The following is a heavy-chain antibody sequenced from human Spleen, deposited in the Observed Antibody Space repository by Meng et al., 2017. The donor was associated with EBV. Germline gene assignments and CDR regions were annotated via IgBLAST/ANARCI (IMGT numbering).Heavy chain of an antibody. CDR2: ISSSSSYI. D-gene: IGHD3-9*01. V-gene: IGHV3-21*02. CDR1: GFTFSSYS. Sequence: EVQLVESGGGLVTPGGSLRLSCAASGFTFSSYSMNWVRQAPGRWLEWVSSISSSSSYIYYADSVKGRFTISRDNAKNSLYLQMNSLRAEDTAVYYCARDPYYDVLTGYPNPYFDYWGLGTLVTVAS. CDR3: ARDPYYDVLTGYPNPYFDY. J-gene: IGHJ4*02.